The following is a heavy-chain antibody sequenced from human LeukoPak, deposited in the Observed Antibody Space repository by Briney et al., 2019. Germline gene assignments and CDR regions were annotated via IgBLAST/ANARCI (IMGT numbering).Heavy chain of an antibody. CDR3: ARDGASRGAPDEY. V-gene: IGHV3-30-3*01. Sequence: GGSLRLSCAASGFTFSSYAMHWVRQAPGKGLEWVAVISYDGSNKYYADSVKGRFTISRDNSKNTLYLQMNSLRGEDTAVYFCARDGASRGAPDEYWGQGTLVTVSS. J-gene: IGHJ4*02. CDR2: ISYDGSNK. D-gene: IGHD2-15*01. CDR1: GFTFSSYA.